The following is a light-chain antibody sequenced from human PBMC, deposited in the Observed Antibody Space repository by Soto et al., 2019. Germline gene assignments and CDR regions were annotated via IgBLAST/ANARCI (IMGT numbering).Light chain of an antibody. CDR1: SSDVGTYNR. J-gene: IGLJ1*01. V-gene: IGLV2-18*02. Sequence: QSALTQPPSVSGSPGQSVIISCTGTSSDVGTYNRVSWYQQPPGTAPKLMIFEVNNRPAGVPDRFSGSKSGNTASLTISGLQAEDEAVYYCSSYTSRSTYVFGTGTKLTVL. CDR2: EVN. CDR3: SSYTSRSTYV.